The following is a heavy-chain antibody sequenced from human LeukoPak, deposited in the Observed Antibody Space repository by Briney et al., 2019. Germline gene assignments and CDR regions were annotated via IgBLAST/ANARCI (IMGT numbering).Heavy chain of an antibody. CDR1: GYTFTGYY. CDR2: INPNSGGT. CDR3: ARRNYYGSGSYYALSY. Sequence: ASVKVSCKASGYTFTGYYMHWVRQAPGQGLEWMGWINPNSGGTNYAQKFQGRVTMTRDKSISTAYLQWSSLKASDTAMYYCARRNYYGSGSYYALSYWGQGTLVTVSS. D-gene: IGHD3-10*01. J-gene: IGHJ4*02. V-gene: IGHV1-2*02.